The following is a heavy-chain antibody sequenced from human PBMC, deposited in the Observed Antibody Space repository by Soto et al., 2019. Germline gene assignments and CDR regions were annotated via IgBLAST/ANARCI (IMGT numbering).Heavy chain of an antibody. V-gene: IGHV3-30*18. J-gene: IGHJ6*02. CDR3: AKEAIREWSNYYYYYGMDV. CDR1: GFTFSSYG. Sequence: GGSLRLSFAASGFTFSSYGMHWVRQAPGKGLEWVAVISYDGSNKYYADSVKGRFTISRDNSKNTLYLQMNSLRAEDTAVYYCAKEAIREWSNYYYYYGMDVWGQGTTVTVSS. CDR2: ISYDGSNK. D-gene: IGHD3-3*01.